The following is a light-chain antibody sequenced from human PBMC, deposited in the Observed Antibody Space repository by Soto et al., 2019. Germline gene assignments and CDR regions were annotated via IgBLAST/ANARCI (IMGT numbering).Light chain of an antibody. J-gene: IGKJ3*01. Sequence: EIVMTQSPGTLSLSPGERATLSCRASQSVSDNHLAWYHHKPGQPPRLLIYGASNRATGIPDRFSGRGSGTAFTLTISRLEPEDFAAYYCHHYDRSPIFTFGPGTKVDI. CDR1: QSVSDNH. V-gene: IGKV3-20*01. CDR2: GAS. CDR3: HHYDRSPIFT.